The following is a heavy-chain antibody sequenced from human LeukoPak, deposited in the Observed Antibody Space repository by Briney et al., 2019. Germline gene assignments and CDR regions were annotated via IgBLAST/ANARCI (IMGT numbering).Heavy chain of an antibody. V-gene: IGHV3-23*01. D-gene: IGHD6-19*01. Sequence: GGSLRLSCAASGFTFSSYAMSWVRQAPGKGLEWVSAISGSGGSTYYADSVKGRFTISRDNSKNTLYLQMNSLRAEDTAVYYCARDDRRYSSGWYGVYWGQGTLVTVSS. J-gene: IGHJ4*02. CDR2: ISGSGGST. CDR1: GFTFSSYA. CDR3: ARDDRRYSSGWYGVY.